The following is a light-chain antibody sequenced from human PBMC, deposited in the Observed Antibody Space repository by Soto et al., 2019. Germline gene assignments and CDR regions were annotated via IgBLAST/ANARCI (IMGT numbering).Light chain of an antibody. Sequence: QSVLTQPPSVSGAPGQRVTISCTGNNSNLGAGYDVHWYQQHPGKVPKVVIYEGSKRPSGVSNRFSGSKSGNTASLTISGLQAEDEAYYYCWSYAGNTIFVFGGGTKVTVL. CDR1: NSNLGAGYD. V-gene: IGLV1-40*01. J-gene: IGLJ2*01. CDR2: EGS. CDR3: WSYAGNTIFV.